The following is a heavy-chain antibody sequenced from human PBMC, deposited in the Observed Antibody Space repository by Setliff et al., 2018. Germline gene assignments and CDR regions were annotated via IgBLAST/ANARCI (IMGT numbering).Heavy chain of an antibody. V-gene: IGHV4-59*12. D-gene: IGHD5-18*01. CDR3: ARDGGNGYGVDAYAGGGFDI. Sequence: SETLSLTCTVSGGSISTYYWSWIRQPPGKGLEFIGYVYYSGTTNYDPSLKSRVTMSVDTSKNQFSLKLSSVTAADRAVYYCARDGGNGYGVDAYAGGGFDIWGQGTMVTVSS. CDR2: VYYSGTT. CDR1: GGSISTYY. J-gene: IGHJ3*02.